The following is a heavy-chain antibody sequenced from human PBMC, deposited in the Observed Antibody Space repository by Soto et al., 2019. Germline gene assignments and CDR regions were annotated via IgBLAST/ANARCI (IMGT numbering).Heavy chain of an antibody. Sequence: SETLSLTCTVSGGSISSYYWSWIRQPPGKGLEWIGYIYYSGSNHYNPSLKSRVTVSVDTSKNQCSLKVISVTAAAATVCYCAGQLVMGGYGYIGFDRLGQGALVTVSS. CDR3: AGQLVMGGYGYIGFDR. D-gene: IGHD3-16*01. J-gene: IGHJ5*02. CDR2: IYYSGSN. CDR1: GGSISSYY. V-gene: IGHV4-59*01.